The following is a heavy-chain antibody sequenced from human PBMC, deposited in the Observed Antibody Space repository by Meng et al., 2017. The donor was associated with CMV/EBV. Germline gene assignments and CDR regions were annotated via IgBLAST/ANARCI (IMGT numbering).Heavy chain of an antibody. CDR2: INSDGSST. CDR1: GFTFSSYW. CDR3: ARAQYCGGDCYSEGVDEYYYGMDV. V-gene: IGHV3-74*01. J-gene: IGHJ6*02. D-gene: IGHD2-21*01. Sequence: GESLKISCAASGFTFSSYWMHWVRQAPGKGLVWVSRINSDGSSTSCADSVKGRFTISRDNAKNTLYLQMNSLRAEDTAVYYCARAQYCGGDCYSEGVDEYYYGMDVWGQGTTVTVSS.